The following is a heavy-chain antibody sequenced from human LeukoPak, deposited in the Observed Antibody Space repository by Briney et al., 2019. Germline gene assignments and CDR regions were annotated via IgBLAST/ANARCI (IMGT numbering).Heavy chain of an antibody. J-gene: IGHJ4*02. Sequence: SQTLSLTCAVSGGSISSYYWSWIRQPPGKGLEWIGYIYYSGSTNYNPSLKSRVTISVDTSKNQFSLKLSSVTAADTAVYYCARHTTTPDSYLAYWGQGTLVTVSS. D-gene: IGHD1-1*01. CDR3: ARHTTTPDSYLAY. V-gene: IGHV4-59*01. CDR1: GGSISSYY. CDR2: IYYSGST.